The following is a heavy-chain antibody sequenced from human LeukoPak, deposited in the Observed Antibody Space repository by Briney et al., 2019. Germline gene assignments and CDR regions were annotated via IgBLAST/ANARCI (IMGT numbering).Heavy chain of an antibody. CDR1: GYTFTRYG. CDR2: ISAYNGNT. Sequence: ASVKVSCKASGYTFTRYGFSWLRQAPGQGLEWMGWISAYNGNTNYAQKLQGRVTMTTDTSTSTAYMELRSLRSDDTAVYYCARDESRNWFDPWGQGTLVTVPS. V-gene: IGHV1-18*01. J-gene: IGHJ5*02. CDR3: ARDESRNWFDP.